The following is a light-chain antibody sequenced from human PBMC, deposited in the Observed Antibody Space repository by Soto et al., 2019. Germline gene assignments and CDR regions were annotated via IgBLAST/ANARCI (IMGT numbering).Light chain of an antibody. V-gene: IGKV1-5*01. CDR2: DAS. Sequence: DIQMTQSPSTLSASVGDRVTITCRASQSISSWLAWYQQKPGEAPKLLIYDASSLESGVPSRFSGSGSGTEFTLPISTLPPDDFATYYCQQFGTFGQGTKVDIK. J-gene: IGKJ1*01. CDR3: QQFGT. CDR1: QSISSW.